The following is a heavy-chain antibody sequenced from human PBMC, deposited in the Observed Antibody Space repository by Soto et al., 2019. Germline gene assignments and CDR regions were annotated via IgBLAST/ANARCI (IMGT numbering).Heavy chain of an antibody. V-gene: IGHV4-39*01. CDR3: APLSVSLSGPYGIHV. D-gene: IGHD2-15*01. CDR1: GYSVSSSDYY. CDR2: MLYSGLT. Sequence: PSETLSLTCSVSGYSVSSSDYYWAWIRQPPGKGLEWIGSMLYSGLTYYNPSLKSRVTLSVDTSKNHFSVRLNSVTASDTAVYYCAPLSVSLSGPYGIHVWGQGTTVTVS. J-gene: IGHJ6*02.